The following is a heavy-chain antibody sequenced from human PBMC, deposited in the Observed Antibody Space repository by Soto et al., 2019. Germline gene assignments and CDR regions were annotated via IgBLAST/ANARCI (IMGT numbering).Heavy chain of an antibody. CDR2: ISGNGGVT. J-gene: IGHJ4*02. CDR1: GFTFSSYG. V-gene: IGHV3-23*01. CDR3: ARDRPRGGSPY. Sequence: EVQLLESGGGLVQPGGSLRLSCAASGFTFSSYGMSWVRQAPGKGLEWVSAISGNGGVTFYADSVKGRFTISRDNSKNTLYLQMNSLRAEDTALYYCARDRPRGGSPYWGQGTLVTVSS. D-gene: IGHD3-16*01.